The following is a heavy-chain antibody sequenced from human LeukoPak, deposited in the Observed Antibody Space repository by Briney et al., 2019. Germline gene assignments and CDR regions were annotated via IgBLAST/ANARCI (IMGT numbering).Heavy chain of an antibody. CDR2: MNPYSGIT. Sequence: ASVKVSCKASGYTFTSSYDINWVRQAPGQGLEWMGWMNPYSGITGYPQKFQGRVTMTRDTSISTAYMELSSLTSEDTAVYFCARENVNRGSSWGYDYFGMDVWGQGPAVTVSS. D-gene: IGHD6-13*01. J-gene: IGHJ6*02. CDR3: ARENVNRGSSWGYDYFGMDV. CDR1: GYTFTSSYD. V-gene: IGHV1-8*01.